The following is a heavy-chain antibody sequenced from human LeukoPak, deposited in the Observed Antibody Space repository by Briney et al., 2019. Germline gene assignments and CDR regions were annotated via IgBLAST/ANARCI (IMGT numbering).Heavy chain of an antibody. CDR1: GYSFTSYW. CDR2: IYPGDLRV. V-gene: IGHV5-51*01. CDR3: ACRDLTSTWSFP. Sequence: GASLQISCQGFGYSFTSYWIGWVRPMPGKGMEWMGVIYPGDLRVRYNPSFQGQVTISVDKSINTAYLQWVSLRASDSAMYYCACRDLTSTWSFPWGQGTLVTVSS. J-gene: IGHJ5*02. D-gene: IGHD6-13*01.